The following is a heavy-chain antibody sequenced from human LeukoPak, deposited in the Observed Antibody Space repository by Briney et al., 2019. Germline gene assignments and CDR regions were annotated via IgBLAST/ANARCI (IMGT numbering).Heavy chain of an antibody. D-gene: IGHD3-3*01. CDR2: ISGSGGST. Sequence: GGSLRLSCAASGFTFSSYAMSWVRQAPGKGLEWVSAISGSGGSTYYADSVKGRFTISRDNSKNTLYLQMNSLRAEDTAVYYCAKDKAGNYDFWSGYDYFDYWGQGTLVTVSS. CDR1: GFTFSSYA. V-gene: IGHV3-23*01. J-gene: IGHJ4*02. CDR3: AKDKAGNYDFWSGYDYFDY.